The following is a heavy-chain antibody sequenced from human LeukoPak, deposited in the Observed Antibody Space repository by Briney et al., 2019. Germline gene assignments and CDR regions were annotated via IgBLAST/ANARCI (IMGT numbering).Heavy chain of an antibody. Sequence: GASVKVSCKASGGTFSSYAISWVRQAPGQGLEWMGWISGYNGNTKYVQKLQGRVTMTRDTSTTTAYMELRSLRSDDTAVYHCARAGNSEGGFDYWGQGTLVTVSS. CDR2: ISGYNGNT. J-gene: IGHJ4*02. CDR3: ARAGNSEGGFDY. V-gene: IGHV1-18*01. CDR1: GGTFSSYA. D-gene: IGHD4-23*01.